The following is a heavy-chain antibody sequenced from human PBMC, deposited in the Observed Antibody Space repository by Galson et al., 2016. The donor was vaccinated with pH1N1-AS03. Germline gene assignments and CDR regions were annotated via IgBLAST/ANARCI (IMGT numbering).Heavy chain of an antibody. CDR3: VRDRELVR. CDR2: INPDASST. J-gene: IGHJ5*02. D-gene: IGHD1-26*01. CDR1: GFPFSTYW. V-gene: IGHV3-74*01. Sequence: SLRLSCAASGFPFSTYWMHWVRQAPGKGLEWVSRINPDASSTNYAEFVKGRFTISRDNAKNTVYLQINSLRAEDTAVYYCVRDRELVRWGQGTLVTVSS.